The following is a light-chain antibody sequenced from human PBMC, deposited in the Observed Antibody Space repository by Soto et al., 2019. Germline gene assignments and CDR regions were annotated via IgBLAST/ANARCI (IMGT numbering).Light chain of an antibody. CDR2: EVS. CDR1: SSDVGGYNY. CDR3: SSYTGSNIV. Sequence: QSALTQPASVSGSPGQSITISCTETSSDVGGYNYVSWYQQHPGKAPKFMIYEVSNRPSGVSSRFSGSKSGNTASLTISGLQAEDEADYYCSSYTGSNIVFGGGTKLTVL. V-gene: IGLV2-14*01. J-gene: IGLJ3*02.